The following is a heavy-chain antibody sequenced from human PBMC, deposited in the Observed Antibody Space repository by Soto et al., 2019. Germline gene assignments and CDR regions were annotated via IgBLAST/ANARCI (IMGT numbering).Heavy chain of an antibody. CDR3: ARGPWIQTPRWCDP. J-gene: IGHJ5*02. D-gene: IGHD5-18*01. CDR1: GFTFSSYS. Sequence: PGGSLRLSCAASGFTFSSYSMNWVRQAPGKGLEWVSSISSSSSYIYYADSVKGRFTISRDNAKNSLYLQMNSLRAEDTAVYYCARGPWIQTPRWCDPWGQGTLVTVSS. CDR2: ISSSSSYI. V-gene: IGHV3-21*01.